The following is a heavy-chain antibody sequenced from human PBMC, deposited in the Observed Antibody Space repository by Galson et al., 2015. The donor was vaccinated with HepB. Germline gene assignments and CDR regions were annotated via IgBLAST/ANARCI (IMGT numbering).Heavy chain of an antibody. J-gene: IGHJ5*02. Sequence: SCKASGGTFSSYAISWVRQAPGQGLEWMGGIIPIFGTANYAQKFQGRVTITADESTSTAYMELSSLRSEDTAVYYCARDIVVVVAATVGDNWFDPWGQGILVTVSS. D-gene: IGHD2-15*01. CDR2: IIPIFGTA. CDR3: ARDIVVVVAATVGDNWFDP. V-gene: IGHV1-69*01. CDR1: GGTFSSYA.